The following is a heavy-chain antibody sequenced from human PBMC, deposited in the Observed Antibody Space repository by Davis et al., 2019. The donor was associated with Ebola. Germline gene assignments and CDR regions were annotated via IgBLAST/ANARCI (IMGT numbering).Heavy chain of an antibody. CDR3: AKDTSNVWFDV. CDR2: IGGSGDGA. CDR1: GLPFSTYD. J-gene: IGHJ3*01. Sequence: GESLKISCAVSGLPFSTYDMIWVRQAPGKGLEGVSSIGGSGDGADYADSVKGRFAISRDNSKNTLYLQMNSLRVEDTAIYYCAKDTSNVWFDVWGQGTMVTVSS. D-gene: IGHD6-19*01. V-gene: IGHV3-23*01.